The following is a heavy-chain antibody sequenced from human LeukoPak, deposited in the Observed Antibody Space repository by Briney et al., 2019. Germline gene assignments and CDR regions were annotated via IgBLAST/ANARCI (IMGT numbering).Heavy chain of an antibody. CDR2: IYPRDSNT. J-gene: IGHJ5*02. V-gene: IGHV5-51*01. CDR3: ARHPIAAGGAYNWFDP. D-gene: IGHD6-13*01. Sequence: GESLKISSKGSGYGSGYSFTSHWIAWVRQMPGKGLEWMGIIYPRDSNTIYSPSFQGQVTISVDTSISTAYLQWISLKASDTAMYYCARHPIAAGGAYNWFDPWGQGTLVTVSS. CDR1: GYSFTSHW.